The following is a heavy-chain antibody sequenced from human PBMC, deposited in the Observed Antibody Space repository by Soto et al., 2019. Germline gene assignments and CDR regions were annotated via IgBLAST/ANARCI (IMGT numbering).Heavy chain of an antibody. CDR3: AKPPPSGWRYGEFDY. J-gene: IGHJ4*02. CDR2: ISYDGSNK. Sequence: QVRLVESGGGVVQPGRSLRLSCAASGFTFSSYGMHWVRQAPGKGLEWVAVISYDGSNKYYADSVKGRFTISRDNSKNTLYRQMNSLRAEDTAVYYCAKPPPSGWRYGEFDYWGQGTLVTVSS. CDR1: GFTFSSYG. V-gene: IGHV3-30*18. D-gene: IGHD6-19*01.